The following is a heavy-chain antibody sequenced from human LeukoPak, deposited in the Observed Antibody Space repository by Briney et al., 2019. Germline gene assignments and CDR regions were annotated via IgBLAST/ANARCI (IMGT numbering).Heavy chain of an antibody. J-gene: IGHJ5*02. V-gene: IGHV4-39*02. CDR2: IYYSGST. Sequence: SETLSLTCTVSGGSISSSSYYWGWIRQPPGKGLEWIGSIYYSGSTYYNPSLKRRVTISVDTSKNHFPLKLSFVTAADTAVYYSATRIAGAGTWFDPWGQGTLVTVSS. D-gene: IGHD6-13*01. CDR3: ATRIAGAGTWFDP. CDR1: GGSISSSSYY.